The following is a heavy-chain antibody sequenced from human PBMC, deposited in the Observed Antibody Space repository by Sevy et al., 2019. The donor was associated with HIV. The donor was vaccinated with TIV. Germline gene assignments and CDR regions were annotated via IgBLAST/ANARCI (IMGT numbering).Heavy chain of an antibody. D-gene: IGHD3-3*01. J-gene: IGHJ3*02. V-gene: IGHV3-48*02. CDR1: GFTFSSYS. Sequence: GGSLRLSCAASGFTFSSYSMNWVRQAPGKGLEWVSYISSSSSTIYYADSVKGRFTISRDNAKNSLYLQMNSLRDEDTAVYYGAREGSRRGGSYYDFWSGYLGDAFDIWGQGTMVTVSS. CDR3: AREGSRRGGSYYDFWSGYLGDAFDI. CDR2: ISSSSSTI.